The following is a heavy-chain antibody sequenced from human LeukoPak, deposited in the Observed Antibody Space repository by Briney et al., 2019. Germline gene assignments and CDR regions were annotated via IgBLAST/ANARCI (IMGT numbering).Heavy chain of an antibody. CDR3: ARIGDSSSSFDY. D-gene: IGHD6-6*01. CDR1: GFTFSNYW. Sequence: PGGSLRLSCAASGFTFSNYWMSWVRQAPGRGLEWVANIKQDGSVKYYVDSVKGRFTISRDNAKNSVYLQMNRLRADDTALYYCARIGDSSSSFDYWGQGTLVTVSS. CDR2: IKQDGSVK. J-gene: IGHJ4*02. V-gene: IGHV3-7*01.